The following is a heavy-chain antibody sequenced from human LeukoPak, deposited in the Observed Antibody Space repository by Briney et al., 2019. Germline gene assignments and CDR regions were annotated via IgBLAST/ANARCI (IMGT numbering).Heavy chain of an antibody. J-gene: IGHJ4*02. CDR2: IWYGGSNT. CDR1: GFTFSTYG. D-gene: IGHD2-2*01. CDR3: AKGGIVVVPAVLEADY. V-gene: IGHV3-33*06. Sequence: GGSLRLSCAASGFTFSTYGMHWVRQAPGKGLEWVAVIWYGGSNTYYADSVKGRFTISRDNSKNTLYLQMNSLRAEDTAVYYCAKGGIVVVPAVLEADYWGQGTLVTVSS.